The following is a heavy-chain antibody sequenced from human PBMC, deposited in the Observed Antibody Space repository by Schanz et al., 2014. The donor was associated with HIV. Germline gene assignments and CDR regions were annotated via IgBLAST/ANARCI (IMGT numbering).Heavy chain of an antibody. CDR2: FNVMLSKI. D-gene: IGHD6-19*01. CDR1: GGTFRSNA. CDR3: ASGRRSGIGWRMDV. J-gene: IGHJ6*02. V-gene: IGHV1-69*01. Sequence: QVQLVQSGAEVQMPGSSVEVSCKASGGTFRSNAITWVRQAPGQGLEWIGHFNVMLSKINSAQKFQGRVSMTADPSTNTAYMEMRGLRFEDTAVYYCASGRRSGIGWRMDVWGQGTTVSVSS.